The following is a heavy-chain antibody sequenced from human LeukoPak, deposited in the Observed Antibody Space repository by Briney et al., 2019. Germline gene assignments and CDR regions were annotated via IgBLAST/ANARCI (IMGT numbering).Heavy chain of an antibody. CDR1: GFTFKSYG. D-gene: IGHD3-10*01. V-gene: IGHV3-30*03. J-gene: IGHJ4*02. Sequence: GGSLRLSYVASGFTFKSYGMHWVRQAPGKGLEWVAVISHDGSDKYYADSVKGRFTISKESSQDRLYLQMNSRRGEDTAVYYCARESYGSGTFDYWGQGTLVSVSS. CDR2: ISHDGSDK. CDR3: ARESYGSGTFDY.